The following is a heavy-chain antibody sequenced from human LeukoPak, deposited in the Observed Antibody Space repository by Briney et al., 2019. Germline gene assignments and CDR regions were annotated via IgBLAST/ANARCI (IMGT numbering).Heavy chain of an antibody. CDR1: GFTFSSYG. J-gene: IGHJ4*02. D-gene: IGHD1-26*01. CDR2: IWYDGSNK. V-gene: IGHV3-33*06. Sequence: QVQLVESGGGVVQPGRSLRLSCAASGFTFSSYGMHWVRQAPGKGLEWVAVIWYDGSNKYYADSVKGRFTISRDNSKKTLYLQMNSLRAEDTAVYYCAKDQGQYSGSYPFDYWGQGTLVTVSS. CDR3: AKDQGQYSGSYPFDY.